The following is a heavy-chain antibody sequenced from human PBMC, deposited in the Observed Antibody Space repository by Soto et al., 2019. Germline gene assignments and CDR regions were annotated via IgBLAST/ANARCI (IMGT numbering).Heavy chain of an antibody. CDR3: ARVERGTATTVVDAFDI. V-gene: IGHV4-34*01. CDR2: MSHSGGT. CDR1: GGFVTSGSYY. Sequence: QVQLQQWGAGLLKPSETLSLTCAVYGGFVTSGSYYWSWIRQPPGKGLEWIGEMSHSGGTHFNPSLKNRVTISVGTSKNQFTLKMSSVTAADTALYYCARVERGTATTVVDAFDIWGPGTMVTVSS. J-gene: IGHJ3*02. D-gene: IGHD1-1*01.